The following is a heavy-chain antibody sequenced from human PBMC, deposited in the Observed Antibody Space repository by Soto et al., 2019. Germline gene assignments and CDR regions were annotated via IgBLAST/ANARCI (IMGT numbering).Heavy chain of an antibody. CDR1: GYTLTELS. CDR2: FDPEDGET. CDR3: ATRGLTVTTSPDAFDI. J-gene: IGHJ3*02. Sequence: ASVKVSCKVSGYTLTELSMHWVRHAPGKGLEWMGGFDPEDGETIYAQKFQGRVTMTEDTSTDTAYMELSSLRSEDTAVYYCATRGLTVTTSPDAFDIWGQGTMVTVSS. V-gene: IGHV1-24*01. D-gene: IGHD4-4*01.